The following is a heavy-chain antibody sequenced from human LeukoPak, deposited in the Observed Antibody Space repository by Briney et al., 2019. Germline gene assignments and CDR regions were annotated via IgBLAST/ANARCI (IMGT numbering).Heavy chain of an antibody. D-gene: IGHD2-8*01. CDR2: ISSSSYI. V-gene: IGHV3-21*01. Sequence: GGSLRLSCAASGFTFSSYSMNWVRQAPGKGLEWVSSISSSSYIYYADSVKGRFTISRDNAKNSLYLQMNSLRAEDTAVCYCARDGDIVLMVYAREDVGFDYWGQGTLVTVSS. J-gene: IGHJ4*02. CDR1: GFTFSSYS. CDR3: ARDGDIVLMVYAREDVGFDY.